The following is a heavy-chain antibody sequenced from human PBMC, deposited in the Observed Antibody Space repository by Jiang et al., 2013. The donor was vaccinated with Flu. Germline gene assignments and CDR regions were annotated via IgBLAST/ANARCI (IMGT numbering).Heavy chain of an antibody. CDR2: IYRSGNT. D-gene: IGHD3-10*01. Sequence: LLKPSETLSLTCTVSGVSINNHVWSWIRQPPGKGLEWIGYIYRSGNTYYNPSLKSRVTISVDRSKNQFSLRLTSVTAADTAVYYCARALGYYGSGSPYFDSWGHGTLVTVSS. CDR3: ARALGYYGSGSPYFDS. V-gene: IGHV4-30-2*01. CDR1: GVSINNHV. J-gene: IGHJ4*01.